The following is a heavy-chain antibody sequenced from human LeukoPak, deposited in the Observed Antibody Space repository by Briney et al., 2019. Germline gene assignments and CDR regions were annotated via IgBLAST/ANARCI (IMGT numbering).Heavy chain of an antibody. CDR3: ARVGPMVRGVTSLYYFDY. J-gene: IGHJ4*02. Sequence: SETLSLTCAVYGGSFSGYYWSWIRQPPGKGLEWIGEINHSGSTNYNPSLKSRVTISVDTSKNQFSLKLSSVTAADTAVYYCARVGPMVRGVTSLYYFDYWGQGTLVTVSS. V-gene: IGHV4-34*01. D-gene: IGHD3-10*01. CDR2: INHSGST. CDR1: GGSFSGYY.